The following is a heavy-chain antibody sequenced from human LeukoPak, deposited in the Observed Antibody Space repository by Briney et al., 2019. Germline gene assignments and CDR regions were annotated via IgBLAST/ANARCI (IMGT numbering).Heavy chain of an antibody. Sequence: ASGKVSCKTSGYEFTSYGISWVRQAPGQGLEWMGWISAYNGHTDYTQNLQGRVTMTTDTSTSTAYMELRRLRSDDTAVYYCAGPQPYYFDYWGQGTLVTVSS. CDR2: ISAYNGHT. J-gene: IGHJ4*02. CDR1: GYEFTSYG. CDR3: AGPQPYYFDY. V-gene: IGHV1-18*01.